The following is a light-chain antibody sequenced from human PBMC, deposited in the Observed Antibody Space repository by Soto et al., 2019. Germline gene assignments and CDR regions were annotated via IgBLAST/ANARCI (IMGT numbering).Light chain of an antibody. V-gene: IGLV3-21*02. CDR2: DDG. J-gene: IGLJ1*01. Sequence: SYELTQPPSVSVAPGQTARITCGGNNIGTKSVHWYQQKPGQAPLLVIYDDGDRHSGIPERFSGSNSGNTATLTITRVEAGDEADYFCHVWDSNSDHREVFGNGTKV. CDR1: NIGTKS. CDR3: HVWDSNSDHREV.